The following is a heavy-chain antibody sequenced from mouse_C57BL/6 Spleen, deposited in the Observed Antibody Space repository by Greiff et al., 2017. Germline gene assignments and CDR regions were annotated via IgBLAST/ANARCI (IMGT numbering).Heavy chain of an antibody. CDR3: APYDYGVAWFAY. V-gene: IGHV1-26*01. Sequence: EVQLQQSGPELVKPGASVKISCKASGYTFTDYYMNWVKQSHGKSLEWIGDINPNNGGTSYNQKFKGKATLTVDKSSSTAYMELRSLTSEDSAVYYCAPYDYGVAWFAYWGQGTLVTVSA. CDR2: INPNNGGT. D-gene: IGHD2-4*01. CDR1: GYTFTDYY. J-gene: IGHJ3*01.